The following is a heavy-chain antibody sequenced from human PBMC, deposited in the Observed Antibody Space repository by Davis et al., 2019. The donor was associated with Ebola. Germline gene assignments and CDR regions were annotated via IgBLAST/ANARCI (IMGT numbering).Heavy chain of an antibody. CDR2: ISYDGSNK. Sequence: GESLKISCAASGFTFNSYGMHWVRQAPGKGLEWVAVISYDGSNKYYADSVKGRFTISRDNSKNTLYLQMNSLRAEDTAVYYYAKDMYNWNRGFDYWGQGTLVTVSS. CDR1: GFTFNSYG. V-gene: IGHV3-30*18. J-gene: IGHJ4*02. CDR3: AKDMYNWNRGFDY. D-gene: IGHD1-1*01.